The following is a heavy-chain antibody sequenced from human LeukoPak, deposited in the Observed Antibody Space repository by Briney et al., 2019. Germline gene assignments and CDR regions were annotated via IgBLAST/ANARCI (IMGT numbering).Heavy chain of an antibody. D-gene: IGHD5-18*01. Sequence: ASVKVSCKASGYTFTGYYMHWVRQAPGQGLEWMGWINPNSGGTNYAQKFQGRVTMTRDTSISTAYMELGRLRSDDTAVYYCAREIQLWLNYYYYYYMDVWGKGTTVTVSS. J-gene: IGHJ6*03. CDR2: INPNSGGT. V-gene: IGHV1-2*02. CDR3: AREIQLWLNYYYYYYMDV. CDR1: GYTFTGYY.